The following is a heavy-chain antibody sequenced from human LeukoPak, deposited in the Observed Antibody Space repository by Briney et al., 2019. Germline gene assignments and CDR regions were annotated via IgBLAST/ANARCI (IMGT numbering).Heavy chain of an antibody. V-gene: IGHV4-34*01. CDR1: GGSFSGYY. D-gene: IGHD3-22*01. Sequence: PSETLSLTCAVYGGSFSGYYWSWIRQPPGKGLEWTGEINHSGSTNYNPSLKSRVTISVDTSKNQFSLKLSSVTAADTAVYYCARGVTGYYYDSSGSAPHENWFDPWGQGTLVTVSS. CDR2: INHSGST. J-gene: IGHJ5*02. CDR3: ARGVTGYYYDSSGSAPHENWFDP.